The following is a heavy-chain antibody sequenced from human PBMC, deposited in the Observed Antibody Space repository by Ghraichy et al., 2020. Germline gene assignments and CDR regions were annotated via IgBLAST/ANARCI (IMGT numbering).Heavy chain of an antibody. CDR1: GFTFSSYA. CDR3: AKDLGGNYYDRRGYKDGYFQH. V-gene: IGHV3-23*01. J-gene: IGHJ1*01. CDR2: ISGSGGST. D-gene: IGHD3-22*01. Sequence: GGSLRLSCAASGFTFSSYAMSWVRQAPGKGLEWVSGISGSGGSTYYADSVKGRFTISRDNSKNTLYLQMNSLRAEDTAVYYCAKDLGGNYYDRRGYKDGYFQHWGQGTLVTVSS.